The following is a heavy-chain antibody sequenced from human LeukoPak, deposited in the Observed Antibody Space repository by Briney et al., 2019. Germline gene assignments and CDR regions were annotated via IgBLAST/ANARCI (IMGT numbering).Heavy chain of an antibody. Sequence: GGSLRLSCAASGFTVSSNYMSWVRQALGKGLEWVSVIYSGGSTYYADSVKGRFTISRDNSKNTLYLQMNSLRAEDTALYYCAKGYCGGDCYWSYWYFDLWGRGTLVTVSS. J-gene: IGHJ2*01. D-gene: IGHD2-21*02. CDR1: GFTVSSNY. CDR3: AKGYCGGDCYWSYWYFDL. V-gene: IGHV3-53*05. CDR2: IYSGGST.